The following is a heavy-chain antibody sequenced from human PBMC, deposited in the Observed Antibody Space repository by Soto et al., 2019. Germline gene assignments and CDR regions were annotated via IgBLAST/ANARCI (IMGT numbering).Heavy chain of an antibody. CDR2: INSDGSST. Sequence: EVQLVESGGVLVQPGGSLRLSGAASGFTFSSYWMHWVRQAPGKGLVWVSRINSDGSSTSYADSVKGRFTISRDNAKNTLSLQMNSLRAEDTAVYYCARVLDYGGNDAFDIWGQGTMVTVSS. CDR3: ARVLDYGGNDAFDI. V-gene: IGHV3-74*01. CDR1: GFTFSSYW. D-gene: IGHD4-17*01. J-gene: IGHJ3*02.